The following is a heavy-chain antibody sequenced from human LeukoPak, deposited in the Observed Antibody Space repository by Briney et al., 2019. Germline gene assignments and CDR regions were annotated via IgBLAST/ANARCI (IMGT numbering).Heavy chain of an antibody. CDR3: ATDRDNSDWQKRFDS. CDR1: GFTFDDYG. CDR2: INWNGGST. Sequence: GGSLRLSCAASGFTFDDYGMSWVRQAPGEGLEWVSGINWNGGSTDYADSVKGRFTISRDNAKNSLHLQMNSLRAEDTAVYYCATDRDNSDWQKRFDSWGQGTLVTVSS. D-gene: IGHD2-21*02. J-gene: IGHJ4*02. V-gene: IGHV3-20*04.